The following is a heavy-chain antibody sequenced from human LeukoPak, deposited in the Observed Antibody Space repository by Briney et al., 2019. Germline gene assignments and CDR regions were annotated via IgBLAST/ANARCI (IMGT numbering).Heavy chain of an antibody. CDR1: GYTLTELS. V-gene: IGHV1-24*01. D-gene: IGHD3-10*01. CDR3: ASLFMVRGVTDYYYCMDV. Sequence: ASVKVSCKVSGYTLTELSMHWVRQAPGKGLEWMGGFDPEDGETIYAQKFQGRVTMTEDTSTDTAYMELSSLRSEDTAVYYCASLFMVRGVTDYYYCMDVWGQGTTVTVSS. CDR2: FDPEDGET. J-gene: IGHJ6*02.